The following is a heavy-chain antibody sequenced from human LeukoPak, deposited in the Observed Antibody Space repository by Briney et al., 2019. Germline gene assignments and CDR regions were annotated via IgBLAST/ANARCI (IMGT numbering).Heavy chain of an antibody. CDR3: ARGPLGGSSNWFDP. J-gene: IGHJ5*02. Sequence: SSETLSLTCTVSGGSITSYYWSWLRQPAGKGLEWIGRIYTSGSTNYNASFKSRVAMSVDTSNNQFSLKLSSVTAADTAIYYCARGPLGGSSNWFDPWGQGTLVTVSS. D-gene: IGHD3-16*01. CDR1: GGSITSYY. CDR2: IYTSGST. V-gene: IGHV4-4*07.